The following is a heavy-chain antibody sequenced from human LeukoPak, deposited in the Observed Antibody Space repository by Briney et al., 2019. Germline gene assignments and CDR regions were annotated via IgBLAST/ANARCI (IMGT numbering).Heavy chain of an antibody. J-gene: IGHJ4*02. CDR3: AKVLAYYFDY. CDR1: GFTFSSYA. V-gene: IGHV3-23*01. CDR2: IGSGT. Sequence: GGSLRLSCGASGFTFSSYAMSWVRQAPGKGLEWVSAIGSGTYYADSVKGRFTISRDNSKNTLYLQMNSLRAEDTAVYYCAKVLAYYFDYCGQGTLVTVSS.